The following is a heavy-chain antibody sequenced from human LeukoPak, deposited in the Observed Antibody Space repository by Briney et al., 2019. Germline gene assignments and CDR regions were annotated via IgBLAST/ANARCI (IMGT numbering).Heavy chain of an antibody. CDR3: ARARLYSSDVPGWFDP. D-gene: IGHD3-16*01. V-gene: IGHV4-34*01. CDR2: INHSGST. CDR1: GGSFSGYY. J-gene: IGHJ5*02. Sequence: SETLSLTCAVYGGSFSGYYWSWIRQPPGKGLEWIGEINHSGSTNYNPSLNGRVSISVDTSRNHFSLKVNSVTAADTAVYYCARARLYSSDVPGWFDPWGRGILVTVSS.